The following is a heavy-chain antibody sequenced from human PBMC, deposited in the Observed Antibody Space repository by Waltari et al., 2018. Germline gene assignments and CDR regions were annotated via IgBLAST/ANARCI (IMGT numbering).Heavy chain of an antibody. CDR3: ARDGVSIDY. V-gene: IGHV4-39*07. Sequence: QLQLQESGPGLVKPSETLSLTCTVSGGSISSSSYYWGWIRQPPGKGLEWIGSIHYSGSTYYNPSLKSRVTIAVDTSKNQFSLKLSSVTAADTAVYYCARDGVSIDYWGQGTLVTVSS. CDR2: IHYSGST. CDR1: GGSISSSSYY. D-gene: IGHD2-8*01. J-gene: IGHJ4*02.